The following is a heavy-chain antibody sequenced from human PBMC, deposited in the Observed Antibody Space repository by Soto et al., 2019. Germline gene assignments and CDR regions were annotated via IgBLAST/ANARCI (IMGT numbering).Heavy chain of an antibody. CDR2: IYPGDFDT. Sequence: GESLKISCTGSGYSFNTYWIGWVRQMPGKGLEWMGIIYPGDFDTRYSPSFQGHVTMSVDKSINTAYLQWSSLETSDTAMYYCARLLGSSYGYQAFFDYWGQGTPVTVSS. CDR1: GYSFNTYW. J-gene: IGHJ4*02. CDR3: ARLLGSSYGYQAFFDY. V-gene: IGHV5-51*01. D-gene: IGHD5-18*01.